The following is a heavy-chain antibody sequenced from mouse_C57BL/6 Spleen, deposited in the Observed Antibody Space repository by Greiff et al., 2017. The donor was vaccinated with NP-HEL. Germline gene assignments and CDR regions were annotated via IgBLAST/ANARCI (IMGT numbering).Heavy chain of an antibody. CDR2: ISYDGSN. Sequence: EVKLVESGPGLVKPSQSLSLTCSVTGYSITSGYYWNWIRQFPGNKLEWMGYISYDGSNNYNPSLKNRISITRDTSKNQFFLKLNSVTTEDTATYYCARGSNYVFDYWGQGTTLTVSS. CDR1: GYSITSGYY. D-gene: IGHD2-5*01. CDR3: ARGSNYVFDY. V-gene: IGHV3-6*01. J-gene: IGHJ2*01.